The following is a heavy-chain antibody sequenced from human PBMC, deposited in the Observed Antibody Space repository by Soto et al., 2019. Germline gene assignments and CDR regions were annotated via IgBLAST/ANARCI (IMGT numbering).Heavy chain of an antibody. CDR3: ARGGGFDSFDY. CDR2: INHLETT. V-gene: IGHV4-59*04. J-gene: IGHJ4*02. D-gene: IGHD3-10*01. CDR1: GGSMRNYF. Sequence: PSETLSLTCTVSGGSMRNYFWTWVRQPPGKGLEWIGYINHLETTFYNPSFESRLTLSIDRTKNQFSLNLKSMSAADRAVYFCARGGGFDSFDYWGQGILVTVSS.